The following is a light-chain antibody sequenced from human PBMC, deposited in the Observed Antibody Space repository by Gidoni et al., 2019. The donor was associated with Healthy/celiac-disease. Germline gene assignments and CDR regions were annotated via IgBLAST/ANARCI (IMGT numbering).Light chain of an antibody. J-gene: IGKJ4*01. V-gene: IGKV3-15*01. CDR3: QQYNHWPPLT. CDR2: GAS. Sequence: EIVMTQSPATLSVSPGERATLSCRASQSLSSNLAWYQQKPGQAPRLLIYGASTRATGIPARFSGSGSGTEFTLTISSLQSEDFAAYYCQQYNHWPPLTFGGGTKVEIK. CDR1: QSLSSN.